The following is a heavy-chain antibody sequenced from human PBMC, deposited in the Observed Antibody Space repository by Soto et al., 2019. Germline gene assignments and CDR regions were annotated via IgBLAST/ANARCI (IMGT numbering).Heavy chain of an antibody. CDR3: AKDGAWSVEWLPMPTYSYYYYMDV. D-gene: IGHD3-3*01. CDR2: ISGSGGST. CDR1: GFTFSSYA. J-gene: IGHJ6*03. Sequence: EVQLLESGGGLVQPGGSLRLSCAASGFTFSSYAMSWVRQAPGKGLEWVSAISGSGGSTYYADSVKGRFTISRDNSKNTLYLQMNCLRAEDTAVYYCAKDGAWSVEWLPMPTYSYYYYMDVWGIWTTVTVSS. V-gene: IGHV3-23*01.